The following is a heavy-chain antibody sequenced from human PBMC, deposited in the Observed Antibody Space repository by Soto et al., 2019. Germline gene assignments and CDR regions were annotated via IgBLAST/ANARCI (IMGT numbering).Heavy chain of an antibody. J-gene: IGHJ4*02. D-gene: IGHD4-17*01. CDR2: INPNSGGT. CDR1: GYTFTGYY. Sequence: QVQLVQSGAEVKKPGASVKVSCKASGYTFTGYYMHWVRQAPGQGLEWMGWINPNSGGTNYAQKFQGWVTMTRDTSVSTAYMERSRLRSDDTAVYYCARAGTTVTREPDFDYWGQGPLVTVSS. CDR3: ARAGTTVTREPDFDY. V-gene: IGHV1-2*04.